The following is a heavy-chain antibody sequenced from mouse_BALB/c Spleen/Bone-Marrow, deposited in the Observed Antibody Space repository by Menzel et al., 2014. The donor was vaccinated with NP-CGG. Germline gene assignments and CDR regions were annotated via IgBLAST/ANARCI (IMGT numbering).Heavy chain of an antibody. CDR3: ARRIPATFYGLNY. CDR2: IYWDDDK. J-gene: IGHJ4*01. Sequence: QVTLKECGPGIVQSSQTLSLTCSFSGFSLRTSDMGVSWIRQPSGKGLEWLAHIYWDDDKRYNSSLKSRLTISKDTSRNQVFLEITNVDIADTAIYYCARRIPATFYGLNYWGQGTSVTVSS. D-gene: IGHD1-2*01. V-gene: IGHV8-12*01. CDR1: GFSLRTSDMG.